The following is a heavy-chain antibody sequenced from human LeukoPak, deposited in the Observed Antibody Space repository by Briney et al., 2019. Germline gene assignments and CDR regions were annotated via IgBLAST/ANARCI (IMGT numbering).Heavy chain of an antibody. Sequence: ASVKVSCKASGYTFTGYYMHWVRQAPGQGLEWMGWINPNSGGTNYAQKFQGRVTMTRDTSISTAYMDLSKLKSDDTAVYYCAREWAAADFDYWGQGTLVTVSS. CDR1: GYTFTGYY. J-gene: IGHJ4*02. CDR3: AREWAAADFDY. V-gene: IGHV1-2*02. CDR2: INPNSGGT. D-gene: IGHD6-13*01.